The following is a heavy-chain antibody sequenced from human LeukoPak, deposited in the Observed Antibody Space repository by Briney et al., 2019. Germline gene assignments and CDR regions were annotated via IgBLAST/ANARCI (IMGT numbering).Heavy chain of an antibody. CDR1: GYTFTGYY. Sequence: GASVKVSCKASGYTFTGYYMHWVRQAPGQGLEWMGWINPNSGGTNYAQKFQGRVTMTRDTSISTAYMELSRLRSDDTAAYYCARDPIDFWSGYSYNWFDPWGQGTLVTVSS. D-gene: IGHD3-3*01. CDR3: ARDPIDFWSGYSYNWFDP. CDR2: INPNSGGT. V-gene: IGHV1-2*02. J-gene: IGHJ5*02.